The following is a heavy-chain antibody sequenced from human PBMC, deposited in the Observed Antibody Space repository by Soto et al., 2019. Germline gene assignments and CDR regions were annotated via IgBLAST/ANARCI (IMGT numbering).Heavy chain of an antibody. CDR3: ARGQFHHVSNYYYALDV. J-gene: IGHJ6*02. CDR1: GGTFSSYA. CDR2: VIPMFNRP. Sequence: QVQLVQSGAEVKKPGSSVKVSCKASGGTFSSYAISWVRPAPGQGLEWMGGVIPMFNRPHSARKFQGRVTITADEYTSTAYMDLSSLRSEDTAVYYCARGQFHHVSNYYYALDVWGQGTTVTVSS. V-gene: IGHV1-69*01.